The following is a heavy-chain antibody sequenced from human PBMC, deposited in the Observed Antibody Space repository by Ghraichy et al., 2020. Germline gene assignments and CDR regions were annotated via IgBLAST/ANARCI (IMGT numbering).Heavy chain of an antibody. J-gene: IGHJ3*02. CDR1: GYTLTELS. Sequence: ASVKVSCKVSGYTLTELSMHWVRQAPGKGLEWMGGFDPEDGETIYAQKFQGRVTMTEDTSTDTAYMELSSLRSEDTAVYYCATEVTTLSREAFDIWGQGTMVTVSS. CDR2: FDPEDGET. CDR3: ATEVTTLSREAFDI. V-gene: IGHV1-24*01. D-gene: IGHD4-11*01.